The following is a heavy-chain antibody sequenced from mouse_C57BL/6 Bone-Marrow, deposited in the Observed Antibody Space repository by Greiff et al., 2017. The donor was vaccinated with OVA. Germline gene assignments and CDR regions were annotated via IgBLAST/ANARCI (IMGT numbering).Heavy chain of an antibody. CDR3: ALPVGNY. Sequence: DVKLQESGPELVKPGDSVKISCKASGYSFTGYFMNWVMQSHGKSLEWIGRINPYNGDTFYNQKFKGKATLTVDKSSSTAHMELRSLTSEDSAVYYCALPVGNYWGQGTTLTVSS. J-gene: IGHJ2*01. CDR1: GYSFTGYF. V-gene: IGHV1-20*01. D-gene: IGHD1-1*01. CDR2: INPYNGDT.